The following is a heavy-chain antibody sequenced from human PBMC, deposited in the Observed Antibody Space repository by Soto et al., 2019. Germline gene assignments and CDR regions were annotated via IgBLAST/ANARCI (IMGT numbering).Heavy chain of an antibody. CDR3: ASRAAAGFDY. J-gene: IGHJ4*02. CDR1: GYSISSGYY. Sequence: ETLSLTCAVSGYSISSGYYWGWIRQPPGKGLEWIGSIYHSGSTYYNPSLKSRVTISVDTSTNQFSLKLSSVTAADTAVYYCASRAAAGFDYWGQGTLVTVSS. D-gene: IGHD6-13*01. V-gene: IGHV4-38-2*01. CDR2: IYHSGST.